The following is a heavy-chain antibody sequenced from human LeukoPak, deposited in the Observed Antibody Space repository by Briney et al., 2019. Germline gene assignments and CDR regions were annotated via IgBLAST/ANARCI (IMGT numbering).Heavy chain of an antibody. D-gene: IGHD2-15*01. CDR2: INPNSGGT. CDR1: GYTFTGYY. CDR3: AXXXXGYCSGGSCYSFDI. V-gene: IGHV1-2*02. Sequence: ASVKVSCKASGYTFTGYYMHWVRQAPGQGLEWMGWINPNSGGTNYAQKLQGRVTMTKDTSISTAYMELTRLRSDATAVYYGAXXXXGYCSGGSCYSFDIWGQGTMVTVSS. J-gene: IGHJ3*02.